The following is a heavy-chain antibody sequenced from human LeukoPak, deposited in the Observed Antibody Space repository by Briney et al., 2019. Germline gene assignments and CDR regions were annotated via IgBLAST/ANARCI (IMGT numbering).Heavy chain of an antibody. CDR1: AASISSYY. J-gene: IGHJ3*02. Sequence: PSQTLSLTCTVSAASISSYYWSWIRHPPGKGLEWIGYMYNSGSTKYNPSLKSRVTISADTSKNQFSLKLSSVTAADTAVYYCARFGSGSAFDIWGQGTMVTVSS. V-gene: IGHV4-59*08. D-gene: IGHD2-15*01. CDR3: ARFGSGSAFDI. CDR2: MYNSGST.